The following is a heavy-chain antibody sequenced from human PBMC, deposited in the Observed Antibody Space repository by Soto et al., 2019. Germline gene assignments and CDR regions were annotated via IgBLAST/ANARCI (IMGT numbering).Heavy chain of an antibody. CDR1: GGTFSTYS. CDR2: IIPVFGSA. J-gene: IGHJ4*02. V-gene: IGHV1-69*01. Sequence: QVRLDQSGAEMKKPGSSVKVSCRSSGGTFSTYSFSWVRQAPGQGLALMGGIIPVFGSAKYAQSSQGRVTITADESTSTVFLELTSLPFEDTAIYYCARDGGDSAYEPSHFFDTWGQGTLVTVSS. CDR3: ARDGGDSAYEPSHFFDT. D-gene: IGHD5-12*01.